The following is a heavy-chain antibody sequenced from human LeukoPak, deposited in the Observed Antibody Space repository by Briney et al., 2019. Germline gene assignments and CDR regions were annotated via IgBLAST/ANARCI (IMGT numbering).Heavy chain of an antibody. D-gene: IGHD5-12*01. Sequence: GGSLRLSCAASGLSFNTYWMTWVRQAPGKGLEWVANINQDGSEKNYAGSVKGRFTISRDSAKKSLYQQMNSLRAEDTAVYYCGRGPGYRSDYWGQGTLVTVSS. CDR3: GRGPGYRSDY. J-gene: IGHJ4*02. CDR2: INQDGSEK. CDR1: GLSFNTYW. V-gene: IGHV3-7*05.